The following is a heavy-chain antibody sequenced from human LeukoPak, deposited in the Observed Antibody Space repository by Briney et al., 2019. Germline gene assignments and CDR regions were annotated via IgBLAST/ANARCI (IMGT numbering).Heavy chain of an antibody. CDR1: GFTFSTYE. J-gene: IGHJ4*02. D-gene: IGHD1-26*01. Sequence: RGSLRLSCAASGFTFSTYEMNWVRQAPGKGLEWVSYISPSGSNIYYADFVRGRFTISRDNVKNSLYLQMNSLRAEDTAVYYCVRDSGSYHGADYWGQGTLVTVSS. V-gene: IGHV3-48*03. CDR3: VRDSGSYHGADY. CDR2: ISPSGSNI.